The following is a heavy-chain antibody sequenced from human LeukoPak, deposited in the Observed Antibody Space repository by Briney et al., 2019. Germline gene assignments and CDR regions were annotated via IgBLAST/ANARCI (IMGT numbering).Heavy chain of an antibody. D-gene: IGHD6-6*01. CDR3: ASLARPYYYYGMDV. J-gene: IGHJ6*02. CDR2: IYYSGST. Sequence: PSQTLSLTCTVSGGSISSGGYYRSWIRQHPGKGLEWIGYIYYSGSTYYNPSLKSRVTISVDTSKNQFSLKLSSVTAADTAVYYCASLARPYYYYGMDVWGQGTTVTVSS. V-gene: IGHV4-31*03. CDR1: GGSISSGGYY.